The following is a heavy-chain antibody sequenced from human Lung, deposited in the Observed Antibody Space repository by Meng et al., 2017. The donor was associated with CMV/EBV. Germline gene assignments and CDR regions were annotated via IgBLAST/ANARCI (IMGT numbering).Heavy chain of an antibody. D-gene: IGHD3-10*01. CDR3: TRGRGSTHKGNWFDP. V-gene: IGHV1-8*01. CDR1: GYTFTSYG. CDR2: MNPDSGNT. Sequence: SGYTFTSYGINWVRQATGQGLEWMGWMNPDSGNTAYAPKFQGRLTMTRNTSLNTAYMDLSSLRSEDTAVYYCTRGRGSTHKGNWFDPWGQGTLVTVSS. J-gene: IGHJ5*02.